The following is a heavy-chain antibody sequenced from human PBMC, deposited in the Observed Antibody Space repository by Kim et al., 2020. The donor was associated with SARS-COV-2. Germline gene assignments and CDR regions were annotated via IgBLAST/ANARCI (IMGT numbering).Heavy chain of an antibody. Sequence: GGSLRLSCVASGFTFSTYWMTWVRQAPGKGLEWVANIEPNGGEKHYLDSVKGRFTVSRDNAKNSLYLQMNSLSDEDAAMYYCTRWDAFDIWGQGTMVTVSS. CDR1: GFTFSTYW. CDR3: TRWDAFDI. J-gene: IGHJ3*02. V-gene: IGHV3-7*01. CDR2: IEPNGGEK.